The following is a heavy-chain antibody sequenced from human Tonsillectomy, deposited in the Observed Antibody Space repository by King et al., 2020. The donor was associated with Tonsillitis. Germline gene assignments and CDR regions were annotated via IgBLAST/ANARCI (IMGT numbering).Heavy chain of an antibody. J-gene: IGHJ3*02. CDR2: INPNSGGT. CDR1: GYTFTGYY. D-gene: IGHD2-15*01. Sequence: VQLVESGAEVKKPGASVKVSCTASGYTFTGYYMHWVRQAPGQGLEWMGWINPNSGGTHYAQKFQGRVTMTRDTSISTAYMELSGLRSDDTAVYYCARTSDMVVVVAATLAAFDMWGQGTMVSVSS. CDR3: ARTSDMVVVVAATLAAFDM. V-gene: IGHV1-2*02.